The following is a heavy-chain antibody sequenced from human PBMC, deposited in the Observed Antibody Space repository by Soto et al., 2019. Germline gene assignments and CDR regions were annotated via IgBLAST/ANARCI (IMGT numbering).Heavy chain of an antibody. Sequence: EVQLVESGGGLVQPGGSLRLSCAASGFTFSSYSMNWVRQAPGKGLEWVSYISSSSSTIYYADSVKGRFTVSRDNAKNSLYLQMNSLRDEDTAVYYCAREAPRDLNWFDPWGQGTLVTVSS. CDR2: ISSSSSTI. CDR3: AREAPRDLNWFDP. CDR1: GFTFSSYS. J-gene: IGHJ5*02. V-gene: IGHV3-48*02.